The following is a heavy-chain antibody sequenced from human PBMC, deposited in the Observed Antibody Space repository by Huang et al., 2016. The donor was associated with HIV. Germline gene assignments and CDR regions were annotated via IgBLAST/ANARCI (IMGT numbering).Heavy chain of an antibody. Sequence: QLQLQESGPGQVKPSETLSLTCTVSGDFISSTNYYWGWIRQSPGKGLEWVGSVYQSGITNDNPSLKSRVTLSVDTSRNQFSLRLNSVTAADTAVYYCASQHIGAAATWFWGRGTQVAVSS. D-gene: IGHD6-13*01. CDR3: ASQHIGAAATWF. J-gene: IGHJ4*02. CDR1: GDFISSTNYY. CDR2: VYQSGIT. V-gene: IGHV4-39*01.